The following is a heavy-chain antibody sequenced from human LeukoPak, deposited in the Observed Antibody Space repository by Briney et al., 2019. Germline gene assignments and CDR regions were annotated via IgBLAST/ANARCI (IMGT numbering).Heavy chain of an antibody. CDR2: IYHSGST. J-gene: IGHJ4*02. Sequence: NPSETLSLTCAVSGGSISSGGYSWRWIRQPPGKGLEWIGYIYHSGSTYYNPSLKSRVTISVDRSKNQFSLKLSSVTAADTAVYYCTRGAGWLIDYWGQGILVTVSS. CDR3: TRGAGWLIDY. V-gene: IGHV4-30-2*01. D-gene: IGHD3-16*01. CDR1: GGSISSGGYS.